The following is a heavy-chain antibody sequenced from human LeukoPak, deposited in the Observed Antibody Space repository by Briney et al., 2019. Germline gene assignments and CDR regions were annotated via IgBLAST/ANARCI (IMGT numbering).Heavy chain of an antibody. D-gene: IGHD3-10*01. J-gene: IGHJ4*02. CDR3: ASIRSGAYYYGSGSYFDY. CDR1: GGSFSGYY. CDR2: INHGGST. V-gene: IGHV4-34*01. Sequence: PSETLSLTCAVYGGSFSGYYWSWIRQPPGKGLEWIGEINHGGSTNYNPSLKSRVTISVDTSKNQFSLKLSSVTAADTAVYYCASIRSGAYYYGSGSYFDYWGQGTLVTVSS.